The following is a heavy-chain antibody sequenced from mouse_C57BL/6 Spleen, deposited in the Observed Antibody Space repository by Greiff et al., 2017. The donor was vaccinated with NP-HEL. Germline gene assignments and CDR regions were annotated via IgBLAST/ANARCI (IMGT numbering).Heavy chain of an antibody. V-gene: IGHV10-1*01. CDR1: GFSFNTYA. CDR2: IRSKSNNYAT. D-gene: IGHD2-10*02. J-gene: IGHJ3*01. CDR3: VGSLYGNIAY. Sequence: EVKLMESGGGLVQPKGSLKLSCAASGFSFNTYAMNWVRQAPGKGLEWVARIRSKSNNYATYYANSVKDRFTISRDDSESMLYLQMNNLKTEDTAMYYCVGSLYGNIAYWGQGTLVTVSA.